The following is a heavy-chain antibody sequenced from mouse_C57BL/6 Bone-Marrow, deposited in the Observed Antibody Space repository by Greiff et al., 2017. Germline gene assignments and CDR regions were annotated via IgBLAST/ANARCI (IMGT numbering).Heavy chain of an antibody. J-gene: IGHJ3*01. CDR2: IYPGSGST. CDR3: ARGGSRSFAY. Sequence: QVQLQQPGAELVKPGASVKMSCKASGYTFTSYWITWVKQRPGQGLEWIGDIYPGSGSTNYNEKFKSKATLTVETSSSTAYMQLSSLTSEDSAVYYCARGGSRSFAYWGQGTLVTVSA. CDR1: GYTFTSYW. V-gene: IGHV1-55*01. D-gene: IGHD1-1*01.